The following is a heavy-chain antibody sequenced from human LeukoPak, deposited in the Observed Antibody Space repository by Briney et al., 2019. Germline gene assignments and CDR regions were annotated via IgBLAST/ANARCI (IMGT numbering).Heavy chain of an antibody. J-gene: IGHJ4*02. CDR1: GFTVSSNC. V-gene: IGHV3-66*01. CDR3: ARAAYCGGDCYYY. Sequence: GGSLRLSCAASGFTVSSNCMSWVRQAPGKGLEWVSVIYSGGSTYYADSVKGRFTISRDNSKNTLYLQMNSLRAEDTAVYYCARAAYCGGDCYYYWGQGTLVTVSS. CDR2: IYSGGST. D-gene: IGHD2-21*02.